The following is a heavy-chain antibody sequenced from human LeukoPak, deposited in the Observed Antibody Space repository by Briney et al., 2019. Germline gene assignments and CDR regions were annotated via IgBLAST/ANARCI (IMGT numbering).Heavy chain of an antibody. J-gene: IGHJ6*02. Sequence: SETLSLTCTVSGGSISSGGYYWSWIRQHPGKGLEWIGYIYYSGSTYYNPSLKSRVTISVDTPKNQFSLKLSSVTAADTAVYYCARGSNYDSSGYYWGHYYYYYGMDVWGQGTTVTVSS. CDR3: ARGSNYDSSGYYWGHYYYYYGMDV. CDR1: GGSISSGGYY. V-gene: IGHV4-31*03. D-gene: IGHD3-22*01. CDR2: IYYSGST.